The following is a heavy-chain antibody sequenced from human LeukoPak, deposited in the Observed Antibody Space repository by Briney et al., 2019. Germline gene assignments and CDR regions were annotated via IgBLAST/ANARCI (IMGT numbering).Heavy chain of an antibody. CDR2: IRYDGSNK. Sequence: GGSLRLSCAASGFTFSSYGMHWVRQAPGKGLEWVAFIRYDGSNKYYADSVKGRFTISRDNSKNTLYLQMNSLRAEDTAVYYCAKGGLVVPAAILSRYFQHWGQGTLVTVSS. D-gene: IGHD2-2*02. V-gene: IGHV3-30*02. CDR1: GFTFSSYG. J-gene: IGHJ1*01. CDR3: AKGGLVVPAAILSRYFQH.